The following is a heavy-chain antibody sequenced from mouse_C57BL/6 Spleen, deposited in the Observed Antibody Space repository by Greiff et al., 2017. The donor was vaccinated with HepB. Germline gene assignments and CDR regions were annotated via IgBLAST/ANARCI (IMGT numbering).Heavy chain of an antibody. CDR1: GFTFSSYG. CDR2: ISSGGSYT. J-gene: IGHJ2*01. D-gene: IGHD1-1*01. Sequence: VQLKESGGDLVKPGGSLKLSCAASGFTFSSYGMSWVRQTPDKRLEWVATISSGGSYTYYPDSVKGRFTISRDNAKNTLYLQMSSLKSEDTAMYYWARTLTTVVAPYFDYWGQGTTLTVSS. V-gene: IGHV5-6*01. CDR3: ARTLTTVVAPYFDY.